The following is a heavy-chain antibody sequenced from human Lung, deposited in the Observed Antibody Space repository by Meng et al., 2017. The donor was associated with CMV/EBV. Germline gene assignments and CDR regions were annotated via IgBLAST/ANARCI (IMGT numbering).Heavy chain of an antibody. CDR1: GYTFTTYG. J-gene: IGHJ6*02. D-gene: IGHD6-13*01. CDR2: INPYNGNT. V-gene: IGHV1-18*01. CDR3: ARGPLARDPPTYSSNWDATAYYGMDF. Sequence: ASVXVSXXASGYTFTTYGVSWVRQAPGQGLEWVGWINPYNGNTLYAQNFQGRVTVTTNTSTTTACMELRSLRSDDTAVYYCARGPLARDPPTYSSNWDATAYYGMDFWGQGTXVTVSS.